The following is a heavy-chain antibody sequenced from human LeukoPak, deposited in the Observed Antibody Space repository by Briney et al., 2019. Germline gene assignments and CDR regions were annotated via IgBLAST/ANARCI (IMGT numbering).Heavy chain of an antibody. CDR2: NSAYNGNT. V-gene: IGHV1-18*01. Sequence: GASVKVSCKASGYTFTSYGISWVRQAPGQGLEWMGWNSAYNGNTNYAQKLQGRVTMTTDTSTSTAYMELRSLRSDDTAVYYCARVQDTYYYDSSGYYPLDYWGQGTLVTVSS. CDR3: ARVQDTYYYDSSGYYPLDY. J-gene: IGHJ4*02. D-gene: IGHD3-22*01. CDR1: GYTFTSYG.